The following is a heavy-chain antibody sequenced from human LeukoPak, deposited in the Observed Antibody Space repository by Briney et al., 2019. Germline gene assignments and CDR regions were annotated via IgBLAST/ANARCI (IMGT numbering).Heavy chain of an antibody. D-gene: IGHD3-9*01. V-gene: IGHV3-11*06. CDR2: ISSSSSYT. Sequence: GGSLRLSCAASGFTFSDYYMSWIRQAPGKGLEWVSYISSSSSYTNYADSVKGRFTISRDNAKNSLYLQMNSLRAEDTAVYYCARGGGDYDILTGYYESYYYYGMDVWGKGTTVTVSS. J-gene: IGHJ6*04. CDR1: GFTFSDYY. CDR3: ARGGGDYDILTGYYESYYYYGMDV.